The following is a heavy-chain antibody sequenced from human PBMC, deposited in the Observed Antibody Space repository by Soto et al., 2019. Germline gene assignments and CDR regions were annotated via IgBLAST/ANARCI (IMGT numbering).Heavy chain of an antibody. CDR1: GGSISSSSYY. Sequence: SETLSLTCTVSGGSISSSSYYWGWIRQPPGKGLEWIGSIYYSGSTYYNPSLKSRVTISVDTSKNQFSLKLSSVTAADTAVYYCARGGSYGSYYDILTGYSLYYFDYWGQGTLVTVSS. CDR3: ARGGSYGSYYDILTGYSLYYFDY. CDR2: IYYSGST. V-gene: IGHV4-39*01. J-gene: IGHJ4*02. D-gene: IGHD3-9*01.